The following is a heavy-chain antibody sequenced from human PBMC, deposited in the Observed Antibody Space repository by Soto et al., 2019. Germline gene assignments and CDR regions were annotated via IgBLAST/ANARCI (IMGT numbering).Heavy chain of an antibody. CDR2: IIPIFGTA. V-gene: IGHV1-69*06. CDR1: GGTFSSYA. J-gene: IGHJ4*02. CDR3: ARVGSSWYFDY. D-gene: IGHD6-13*01. Sequence: GASVKVSCKASGGTFSSYAISWVLQAPGQGLEWMGGIIPIFGTANYAQKFQGRVTITADKSTSTAYMELSSLRSEDTAVYYCARVGSSWYFDYWGQGTLVTVSS.